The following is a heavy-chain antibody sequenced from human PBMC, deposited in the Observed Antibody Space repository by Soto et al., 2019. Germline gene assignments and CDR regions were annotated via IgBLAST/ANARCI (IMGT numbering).Heavy chain of an antibody. CDR2: IYYSGST. CDR3: ASRGHCSSTSCYAYYYYYMDV. D-gene: IGHD2-2*01. CDR1: GGSISSSSYY. J-gene: IGHJ6*03. Sequence: SETLSLTCTVSGGSISSSSYYWGWIRQPPGKGLEWIGSIYYSGSTYYNPSLKSRVTISVDTSKNQFSLKLSSVTAADTAVYYCASRGHCSSTSCYAYYYYYMDVWGKGTTVT. V-gene: IGHV4-39*01.